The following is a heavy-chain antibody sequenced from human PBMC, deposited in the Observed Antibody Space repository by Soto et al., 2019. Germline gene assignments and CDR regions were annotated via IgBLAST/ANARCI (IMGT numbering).Heavy chain of an antibody. V-gene: IGHV3-7*05. Sequence: EVQLVESGGGLVQPGGSLRLSCAASGFAFGSSWMTWVRQAPVKGLEWVANIKGDGSAKSYLDSGRGRFTVSRDTAENSLFLKMNIQRDDDTSLYYSERDVSPGSGGYYLDAFDIWGQGTMVTVSS. J-gene: IGHJ3*02. CDR2: IKGDGSAK. CDR3: ERDVSPGSGGYYLDAFDI. D-gene: IGHD6-25*01. CDR1: GFAFGSSW.